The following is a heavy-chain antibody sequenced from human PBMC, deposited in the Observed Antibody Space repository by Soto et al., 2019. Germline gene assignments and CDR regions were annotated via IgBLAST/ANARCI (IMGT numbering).Heavy chain of an antibody. CDR1: GFTFSSYG. Sequence: GGSLRLSCAASGFTFSSYGMHWVRQAPGKGLEWVAVIWYDGSNKYYADSVKGRFTISRDNSKNTLYLQMNSLRAEDTAVYYCAKAFYYYHGMDVWGQGTTVTVS. CDR3: AKAFYYYHGMDV. J-gene: IGHJ6*02. V-gene: IGHV3-33*06. CDR2: IWYDGSNK.